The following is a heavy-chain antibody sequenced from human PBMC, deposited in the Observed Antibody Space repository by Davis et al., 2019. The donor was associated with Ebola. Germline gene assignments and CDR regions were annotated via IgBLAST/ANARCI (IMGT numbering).Heavy chain of an antibody. CDR2: IYYSGTT. D-gene: IGHD3-22*01. J-gene: IGHJ4*02. CDR3: ARGPVWDYYDSSFLYYFDY. V-gene: IGHV4-30-4*01. CDR1: GGSISSGDHY. Sequence: MPSETLSLTCTVSGGSISSGDHYWSWIRQPPGKGLEWIGYIYYSGTTYHTPSLKSRVTISVDTSQNQFSLKLSSVTAADTAVYYCARGPVWDYYDSSFLYYFDYWGQGTLVTVSS.